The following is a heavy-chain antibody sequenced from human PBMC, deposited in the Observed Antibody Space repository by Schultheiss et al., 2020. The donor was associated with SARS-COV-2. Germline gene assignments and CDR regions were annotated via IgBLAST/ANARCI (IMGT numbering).Heavy chain of an antibody. CDR2: IYHSGST. D-gene: IGHD6-19*01. CDR1: GGTIGSYY. J-gene: IGHJ4*02. V-gene: IGHV4-59*01. Sequence: SETLSLTCSISGGTIGSYYWSWIRQPPGKGLEWIGYIYHSGSTNYNPSLKSRVTISVDKSKNQFSLKLSSVTAADTAVYYCARETSSGWLIFDYWGQGTLVTVSS. CDR3: ARETSSGWLIFDY.